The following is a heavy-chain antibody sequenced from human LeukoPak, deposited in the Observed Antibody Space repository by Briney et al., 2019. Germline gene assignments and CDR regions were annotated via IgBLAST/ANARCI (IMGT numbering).Heavy chain of an antibody. D-gene: IGHD5-18*01. CDR1: GGSFSGYY. CDR3: ARGLRRYSYGYHY. CDR2: INHSGST. Sequence: SETLSLTCAVYGGSFSGYYWSWIRQPPGKGLEWIGEINHSGSTNYNPSLKSRVTISVDTSKNQFSLKLSSVTAADTAVYYCARGLRRYSYGYHYWGQGTLVTVSS. J-gene: IGHJ4*02. V-gene: IGHV4-34*01.